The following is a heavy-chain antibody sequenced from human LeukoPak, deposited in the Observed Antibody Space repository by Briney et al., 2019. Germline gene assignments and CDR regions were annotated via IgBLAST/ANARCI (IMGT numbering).Heavy chain of an antibody. CDR2: IYYRGNT. J-gene: IGHJ4*02. Sequence: SETLSLTCSVSNGSISTYYWSWIRQSPGKGLEWIGYIYYRGNTNYNPSLQSRVTISLDTSKNQFSLKLSSVTAADTAVYYCARASGSGSYYGIDYWGQGTLVTVSS. V-gene: IGHV4-59*01. D-gene: IGHD3-10*01. CDR3: ARASGSGSYYGIDY. CDR1: NGSISTYY.